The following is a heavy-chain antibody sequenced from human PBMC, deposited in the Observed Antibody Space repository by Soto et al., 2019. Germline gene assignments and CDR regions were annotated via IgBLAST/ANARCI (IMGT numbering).Heavy chain of an antibody. CDR3: ARRPACTNGVCLNWFDP. CDR1: GYNFATYW. J-gene: IGHJ5*02. V-gene: IGHV5-51*01. CDR2: IYPGDSDT. D-gene: IGHD2-8*01. Sequence: LGESLKISCKGSGYNFATYWIGWVRQMPGKGLEWMGIIYPGDSDTRYSPSFQGQVTISADKSISTAYLQWSSLKASDTAMYYCARRPACTNGVCLNWFDPWGQGTLVTVSS.